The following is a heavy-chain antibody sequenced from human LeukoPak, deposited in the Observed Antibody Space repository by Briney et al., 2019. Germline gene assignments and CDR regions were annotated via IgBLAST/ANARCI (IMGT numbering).Heavy chain of an antibody. J-gene: IGHJ4*02. Sequence: PTGGSLRLSCAASGFTFSNAWMSWVRQAPGKGLEWVSVIYSGGSTYYADSVKGRFTISRDNSKNTLYLQMNSLRAEDTAVYYCASSSGPYYDILTGYPTPQVDYWGQGTLVTVSS. CDR3: ASSSGPYYDILTGYPTPQVDY. CDR1: GFTFSNAW. V-gene: IGHV3-66*01. CDR2: IYSGGST. D-gene: IGHD3-9*01.